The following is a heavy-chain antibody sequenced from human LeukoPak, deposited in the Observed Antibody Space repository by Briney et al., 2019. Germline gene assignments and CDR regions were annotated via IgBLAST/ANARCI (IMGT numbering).Heavy chain of an antibody. CDR3: AKGSSGSYSLDAFDI. CDR2: ISISSNYI. Sequence: GGSLRLSCAASGFTFSRYSMNWVRQAPGKGLEWVSSISISSNYIYYADSVKGRFTISRDNAKNSLYLQMSSLRPEDTALYFCAKGSSGSYSLDAFDIWGQGTMVTVSS. J-gene: IGHJ3*02. D-gene: IGHD1-26*01. CDR1: GFTFSRYS. V-gene: IGHV3-21*04.